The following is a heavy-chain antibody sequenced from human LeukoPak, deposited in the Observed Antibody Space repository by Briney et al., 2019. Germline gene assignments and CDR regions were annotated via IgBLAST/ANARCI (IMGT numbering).Heavy chain of an antibody. CDR1: GYSISSGYY. V-gene: IGHV4-38-2*02. D-gene: IGHD2-15*01. J-gene: IGHJ6*03. CDR3: ARVGRYCSGGSCYRQYYYYYMDV. Sequence: PSETLSLTCTVSGYSISSGYYWGWIRQPPGKGLEWIGSIYHSGSTYYNPSLKSRVTISVDTSKNQFSLKLSSVTAADTAVYYCARVGRYCSGGSCYRQYYYYYMDVWGKGTTVTVSS. CDR2: IYHSGST.